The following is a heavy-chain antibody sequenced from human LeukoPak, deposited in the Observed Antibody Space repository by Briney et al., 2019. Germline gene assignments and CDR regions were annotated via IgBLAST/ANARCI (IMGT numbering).Heavy chain of an antibody. CDR1: GFSFSAYM. Sequence: GGSLRLSCAASGFSFSAYMLSWVRQAPGKGLEWVSAISGSGGSTYYADSVKGRFTISRDNSKNTLYLQMNSLRAEDTAVYYCARGSSSPYYYYGMDVWGQGTTVTVSS. CDR2: ISGSGGST. V-gene: IGHV3-23*01. J-gene: IGHJ6*02. CDR3: ARGSSSPYYYYGMDV. D-gene: IGHD6-13*01.